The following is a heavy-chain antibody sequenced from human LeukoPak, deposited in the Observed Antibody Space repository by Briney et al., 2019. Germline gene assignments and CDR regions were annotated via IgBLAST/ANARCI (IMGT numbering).Heavy chain of an antibody. V-gene: IGHV4-39*07. CDR1: GGSISSSSYY. CDR3: AGDSSGGDLIFDY. Sequence: SETLSLTCTVPGGSISSSSYYWGWIRQPPGKGLEWIGRIYYSGSTYYNPSLKSRVTISVDTSKNQFSLKLSSVTAADTAVYYCAGDSSGGDLIFDYWGQGTLVTVSS. D-gene: IGHD2-21*02. J-gene: IGHJ4*02. CDR2: IYYSGST.